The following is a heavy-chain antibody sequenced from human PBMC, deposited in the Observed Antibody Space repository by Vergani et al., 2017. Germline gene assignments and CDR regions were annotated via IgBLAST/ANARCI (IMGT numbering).Heavy chain of an antibody. J-gene: IGHJ3*02. CDR3: ARVLSKNGYHYDAFDI. CDR2: IDWDDDK. CDR1: GFSVNSHPMR. Sequence: QVTLKESGPALVKPTQTLTLTCTLSGFSVNSHPMRVIWIRQPPGKALEWLARIDWDDDKFYDRSLKTRLTISKETSKNQVVLRMTNMDPVDTAMYYCARVLSKNGYHYDAFDIWGQGTMVIVSS. D-gene: IGHD5-24*01. V-gene: IGHV2-70*04.